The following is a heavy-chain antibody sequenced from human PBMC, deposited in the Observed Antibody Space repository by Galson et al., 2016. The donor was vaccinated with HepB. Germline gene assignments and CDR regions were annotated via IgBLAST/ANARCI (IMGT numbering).Heavy chain of an antibody. CDR2: IQYSGRT. CDR3: SGFTYYYDSSGYYSDY. CDR1: GGSLSNDNYF. J-gene: IGHJ4*02. Sequence: ETLSLTCSVSGGSLSNDNYFWSWIRQPPGKGLEWIGFIQYSGRTNCNPSLRSRVTISVDTSKNQFSLKLSSVTAADTAVYYCSGFTYYYDSSGYYSDYWGQGTLATVSS. V-gene: IGHV4-61*01. D-gene: IGHD3-22*01.